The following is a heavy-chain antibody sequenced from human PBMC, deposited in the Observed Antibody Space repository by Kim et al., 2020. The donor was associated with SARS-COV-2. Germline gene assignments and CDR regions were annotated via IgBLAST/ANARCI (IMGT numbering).Heavy chain of an antibody. Sequence: QKFPGRVTRTRDTSASTAYMGLSSLRSEDTAVYYCARDYCSGGSCYTFDYWGQGTLVTVSS. CDR3: ARDYCSGGSCYTFDY. V-gene: IGHV1-3*01. J-gene: IGHJ4*02. D-gene: IGHD2-15*01.